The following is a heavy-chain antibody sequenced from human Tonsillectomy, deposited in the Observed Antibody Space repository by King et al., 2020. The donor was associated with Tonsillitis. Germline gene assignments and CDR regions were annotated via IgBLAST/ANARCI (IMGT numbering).Heavy chain of an antibody. D-gene: IGHD3-22*01. CDR3: ARGKYYDSSGYYYEVPFDY. Sequence: VQLQQWGAGLLKPSETLSLTCAVYGGSFSNYYWSWIRQPPGKGLELIGEINYRGSTNCNPSLKSRVTISVATSKNHFSLKLSSVTAADTAVYYCARGKYYDSSGYYYEVPFDYWGQGTLVTVPS. J-gene: IGHJ4*02. V-gene: IGHV4-34*01. CDR1: GGSFSNYY. CDR2: INYRGST.